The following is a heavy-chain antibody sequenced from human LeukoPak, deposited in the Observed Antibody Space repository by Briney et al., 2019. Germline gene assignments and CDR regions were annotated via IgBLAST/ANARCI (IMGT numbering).Heavy chain of an antibody. CDR2: VHYSGST. CDR3: ARGHSSGWYSFDY. CDR1: GGSVSSDNYY. V-gene: IGHV4-61*01. D-gene: IGHD6-19*01. J-gene: IGHJ4*02. Sequence: PSETLSLTCTVSGGSVSSDNYYWGWIRQPPGKGLKWIGYVHYSGSTNYNPSLKSRVTISVDTSKNQFSLKLSSVTAADTAVYSCARGHSSGWYSFDYWGQGALVTVSS.